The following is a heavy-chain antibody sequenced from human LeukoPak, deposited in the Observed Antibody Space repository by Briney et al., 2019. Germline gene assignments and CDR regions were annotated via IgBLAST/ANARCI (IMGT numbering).Heavy chain of an antibody. CDR2: IYNSGNT. V-gene: IGHV4-61*01. CDR3: ASVHDILTGYYNYY. J-gene: IGHJ4*02. D-gene: IGHD3-9*01. Sequence: SETLSLTCTVSGGSLSSGTYYWSWIRQPPGKGLEWIGYIYNSGNTYYNPSLKSRVTISLDTSKNQFSLKLRSVTAADTAVYYCASVHDILTGYYNYYWGQGTLSPSPQ. CDR1: GGSLSSGTYY.